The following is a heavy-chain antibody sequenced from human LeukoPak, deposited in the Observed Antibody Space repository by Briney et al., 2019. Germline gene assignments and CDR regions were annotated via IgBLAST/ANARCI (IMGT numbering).Heavy chain of an antibody. J-gene: IGHJ4*02. CDR3: ARGYCTTTSCREGHDY. CDR1: GYTFTGYY. D-gene: IGHD2-2*01. CDR2: ISPNSGGT. Sequence: GASVKVYCKASGYTFTGYYMHWVRQAPGQGLEWMGWISPNSGGTNYAQKFQGRVTLTRDTSISTAYMEVSRLRSDDTAVYYCARGYCTTTSCREGHDYWGQGTLVTVSS. V-gene: IGHV1-2*02.